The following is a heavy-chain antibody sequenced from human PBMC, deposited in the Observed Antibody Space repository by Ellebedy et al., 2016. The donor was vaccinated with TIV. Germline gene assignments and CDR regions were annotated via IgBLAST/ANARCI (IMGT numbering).Heavy chain of an antibody. CDR1: GFIFSSYG. V-gene: IGHV3-30*03. CDR2: ISYDGSNK. Sequence: GESLKISCAASGFIFSSYGMHWVRQAPGKGLEWVAIISYDGSNKYYADSVKGRFTISRDNSKNTLYLQMNSLRAEDTAVYYCARTGLYSPFDYWGQGTLVTVSS. CDR3: ARTGLYSPFDY. D-gene: IGHD6-13*01. J-gene: IGHJ4*02.